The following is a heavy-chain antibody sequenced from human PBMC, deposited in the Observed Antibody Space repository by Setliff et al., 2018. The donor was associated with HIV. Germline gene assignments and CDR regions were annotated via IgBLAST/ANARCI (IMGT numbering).Heavy chain of an antibody. Sequence: SETLSLTCTVSGDSISSGPYYWGWIRQPPGKGLEWIGTIYNGGASHYSPSLKSRVTISVDTSKNQFSLKFYCARETRSSFAMDDASDIWGQGTMVTVSS. J-gene: IGHJ3*02. CDR3: DASDI. CDR2: IYNGGAS. D-gene: IGHD2-2*01. V-gene: IGHV4-39*07. CDR1: GDSISSGPYY.